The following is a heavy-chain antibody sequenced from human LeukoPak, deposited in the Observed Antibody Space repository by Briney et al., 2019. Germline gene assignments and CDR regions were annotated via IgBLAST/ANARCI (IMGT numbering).Heavy chain of an antibody. J-gene: IGHJ4*02. D-gene: IGHD3-22*01. CDR1: GFTFSSYE. Sequence: GSLRLSCAASGFTFSSYEMNWVRQPPGKGLEWIGSIYYSGSTYYNPSLKSRVTISVDTSKKQFSLKLSSVTAADTAVYYCARRRDDSSGYYWYFDYWGQGTLVTVSS. CDR2: IYYSGST. CDR3: ARRRDDSSGYYWYFDY. V-gene: IGHV4-39*01.